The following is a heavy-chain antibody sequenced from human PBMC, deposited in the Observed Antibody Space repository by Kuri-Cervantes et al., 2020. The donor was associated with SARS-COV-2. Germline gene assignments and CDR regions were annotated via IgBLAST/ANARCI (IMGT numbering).Heavy chain of an antibody. J-gene: IGHJ6*02. V-gene: IGHV4-39*01. CDR3: ARRLKVSAVYYYYYGMDV. CDR1: GGSIGSSSYY. D-gene: IGHD3-10*01. Sequence: SETLSLTCTVSGGSIGSSSYYWGWIRQPPGKGLEWIGSIYYSGSTYYNPSLKSRVTISVDTSKNQFSLKLSSVTAADTAVYYCARRLKVSAVYYYYYGMDVWGQGTTVTVSS. CDR2: IYYSGST.